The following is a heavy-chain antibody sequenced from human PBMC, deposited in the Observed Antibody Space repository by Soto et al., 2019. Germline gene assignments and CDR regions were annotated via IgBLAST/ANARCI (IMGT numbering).Heavy chain of an antibody. J-gene: IGHJ4*02. D-gene: IGHD3-10*01. CDR1: GGTFTNYA. V-gene: IGHV1-69*06. CDR2: IIPIFGTA. Sequence: SVKVSCKASGGTFTNYAFSWVRQAPGQGLEWLGGIIPIFGTADYAQKFQGRVTMTADTSTSTVHMELRSLRSDDTAVYYCARDGGYYSDYWGQGTLVTVSS. CDR3: ARDGGYYSDY.